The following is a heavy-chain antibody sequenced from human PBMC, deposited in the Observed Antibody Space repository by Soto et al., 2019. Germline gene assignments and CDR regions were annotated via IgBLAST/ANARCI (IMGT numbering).Heavy chain of an antibody. CDR2: IKQDGSEK. D-gene: IGHD5-12*01. J-gene: IGHJ4*02. Sequence: GGSLRLSCAASGFTFSSYWMSWVRQAPGKGLEWVANIKQDGSEKYYVDSVKGRFTISRDNAKNSLYLQMNSLRAEDTAVYYCARDPMVATYYFDYWGQGTLVTVSS. CDR1: GFTFSSYW. CDR3: ARDPMVATYYFDY. V-gene: IGHV3-7*01.